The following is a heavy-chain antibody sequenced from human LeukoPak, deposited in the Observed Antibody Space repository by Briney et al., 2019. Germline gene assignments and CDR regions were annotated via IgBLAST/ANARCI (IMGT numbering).Heavy chain of an antibody. Sequence: GGSLRLSCAASGFTFDDYGMSWVRQAPGKGLEWVSGINWNGGSTGYADSVKGRFTISRDSAKNSLYLQMNSLRAEDTALYYCARGPYYYDSSGWDYWGQGTLVTVSS. J-gene: IGHJ4*02. CDR1: GFTFDDYG. CDR2: INWNGGST. V-gene: IGHV3-20*04. CDR3: ARGPYYYDSSGWDY. D-gene: IGHD3-22*01.